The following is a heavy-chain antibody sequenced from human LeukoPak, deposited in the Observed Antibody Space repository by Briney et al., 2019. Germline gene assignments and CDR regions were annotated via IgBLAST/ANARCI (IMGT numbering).Heavy chain of an antibody. CDR3: ARDREYSPDY. V-gene: IGHV3-48*02. CDR1: GFSFTSHG. CDR2: INTDSSAI. Sequence: PGGSLRLSCVASGFSFTSHGMNWVRQAPDKGLEWISHINTDSSAIYYADSVRGRFTISRDNAKNSVYLQMNSLRDEDTAMYYCARDREYSPDYWGQGTVVTVSS. D-gene: IGHD4-11*01. J-gene: IGHJ4*02.